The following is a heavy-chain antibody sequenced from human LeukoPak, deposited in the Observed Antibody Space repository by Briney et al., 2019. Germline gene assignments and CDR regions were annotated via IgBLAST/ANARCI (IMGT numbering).Heavy chain of an antibody. Sequence: GGPLRLSCAASGFTFSSNGMHWVRQAPGKGLEWVAVISYDGSNKYYADSVKGRFTISRDNSKNTLYLQMNSLRAEDTAVYYCAKDSRDGYNYVDYWGQGTLVTVSS. CDR1: GFTFSSNG. V-gene: IGHV3-30*18. CDR2: ISYDGSNK. D-gene: IGHD5-24*01. CDR3: AKDSRDGYNYVDY. J-gene: IGHJ4*02.